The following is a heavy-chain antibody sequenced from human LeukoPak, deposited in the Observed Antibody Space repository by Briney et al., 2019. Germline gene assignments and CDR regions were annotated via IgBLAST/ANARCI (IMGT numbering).Heavy chain of an antibody. CDR1: RFDFSHYG. CDR3: AKGSSAYGHPTSPLFDF. Sequence: HPGGSLRLSCIGSRFDFSHYGMHWVRQAPGRGPEWVAVVSADGSERHYADAVKGRFTISKDNSKNTMFLQMSSLRIEDTAVYYCAKGSSAYGHPTSPLFDFWGQGTLVTVSS. CDR2: VSADGSER. J-gene: IGHJ4*02. D-gene: IGHD6-19*01. V-gene: IGHV3-30*18.